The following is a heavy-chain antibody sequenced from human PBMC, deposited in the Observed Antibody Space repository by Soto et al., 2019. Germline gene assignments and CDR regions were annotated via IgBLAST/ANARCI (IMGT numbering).Heavy chain of an antibody. CDR3: QSYCSGGTCYRTNAFDI. J-gene: IGHJ3*02. D-gene: IGHD2-15*01. CDR2: ISGSGGST. V-gene: IGHV3-23*01. CDR1: GFTFSSYA. Sequence: VGSLRLSCAASGFTFSSYAMSWVRQAPGKGLEWVSAISGSGGSTHYADSVKGRFTISRDNSKNTLYLQMNSLRAEDTAVYYCQSYCSGGTCYRTNAFDIWGQGTMVTVSS.